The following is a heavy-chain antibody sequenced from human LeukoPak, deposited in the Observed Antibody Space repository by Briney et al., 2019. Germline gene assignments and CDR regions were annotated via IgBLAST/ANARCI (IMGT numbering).Heavy chain of an antibody. J-gene: IGHJ6*02. D-gene: IGHD6-13*01. CDR1: GFTFSSYS. CDR2: ISSSSSTI. Sequence: GGSLRLSCAASGFTFSSYSMNWVRQAPGKGLEWVSYISSSSSTIYYADSVKGRFTISRDNAKNSLYLQMNSLRDEDTAVYYCARGIGYSSSLGYYYYYGMDVWGQGTTVTVSS. CDR3: ARGIGYSSSLGYYYYYGMDV. V-gene: IGHV3-48*02.